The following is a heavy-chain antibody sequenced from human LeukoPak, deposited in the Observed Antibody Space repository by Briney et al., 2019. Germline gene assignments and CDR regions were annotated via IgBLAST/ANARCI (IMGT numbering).Heavy chain of an antibody. V-gene: IGHV4-4*02. CDR2: MYLGGTT. Sequence: SETLSLTCIVSGGSISSLDLWSWLRQPPGKGLEWIGEMYLGGTTNFNPSLKSRVTILIDKSKNQLSLQLTSVTAADTAVYYSAGLEGRYSTDWFYFFDYWGQGALVTVSS. CDR1: GGSISSLDL. D-gene: IGHD6-19*01. J-gene: IGHJ4*02. CDR3: AGLEGRYSTDWFYFFDY.